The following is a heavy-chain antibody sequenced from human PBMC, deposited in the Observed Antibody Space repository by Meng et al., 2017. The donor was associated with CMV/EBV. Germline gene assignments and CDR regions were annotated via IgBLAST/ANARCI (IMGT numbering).Heavy chain of an antibody. D-gene: IGHD4-23*01. CDR1: GFTFGDYA. CDR2: IRYDGSNK. V-gene: IGHV3-30*02. J-gene: IGHJ4*02. Sequence: GESLKISCTASGFTFGDYAMSWVRQAPGKGLEWVAFIRYDGSNKYYADSVKGRFTISRDNSKNTLYLQMNSLRAEDTAVYYCAKAVASYWGQGTLVTVSS. CDR3: AKAVASY.